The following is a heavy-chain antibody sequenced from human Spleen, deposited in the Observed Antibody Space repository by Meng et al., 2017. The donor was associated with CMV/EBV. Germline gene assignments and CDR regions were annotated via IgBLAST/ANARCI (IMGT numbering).Heavy chain of an antibody. D-gene: IGHD2-2*02. J-gene: IGHJ5*02. Sequence: GESLKISCVVSGFTFEDYPMHWVRQAPGKGLEWVSYISSSSSTIYYADSVKGRFTISRDNAKNSLYLQMNSLRAEDTAVYYCARDLVVPAAIHSSNWFDPWGQGTLVTVSS. CDR2: ISSSSSTI. V-gene: IGHV3-48*04. CDR1: GFTFEDYP. CDR3: ARDLVVPAAIHSSNWFDP.